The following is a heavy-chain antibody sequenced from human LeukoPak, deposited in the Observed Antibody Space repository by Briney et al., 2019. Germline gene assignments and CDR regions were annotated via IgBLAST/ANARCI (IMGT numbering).Heavy chain of an antibody. V-gene: IGHV4-39*01. J-gene: IGHJ4*02. Sequence: SETLSLTRTVSGGSISSSSYYWGWIRQPPGKGLEWIGSIYYSGSTYYNPSLKSRVTISVDTSKNQFSLKLSSVTAADTAVYYCASVTAIAVAGRLFDYWGQGTLVTVSS. CDR2: IYYSGST. D-gene: IGHD6-19*01. CDR1: GGSISSSSYY. CDR3: ASVTAIAVAGRLFDY.